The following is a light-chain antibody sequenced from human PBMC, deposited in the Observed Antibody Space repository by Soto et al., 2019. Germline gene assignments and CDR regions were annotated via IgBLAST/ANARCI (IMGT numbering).Light chain of an antibody. V-gene: IGKV3-20*01. CDR3: QQYGSSRT. CDR2: ATS. J-gene: IGKJ1*01. Sequence: DIVMTQSPATLYVSPGERATLSCRASQSFGSSYLAWYQQKPGQAPRLLIYATSSRATGIPDRFSGSGSGTDFTLTISRLEPEDFAVYYCQQYGSSRTFGQGTKVDI. CDR1: QSFGSSY.